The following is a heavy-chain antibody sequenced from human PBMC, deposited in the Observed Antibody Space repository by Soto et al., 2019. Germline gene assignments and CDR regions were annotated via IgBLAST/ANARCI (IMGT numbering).Heavy chain of an antibody. V-gene: IGHV3-48*03. Sequence: DVQVVESGGGLVQPGGSLRLSCVASGFTFSDYEMNWVRQAPGKGLEWVSYISDTGGTIYNGDSVRGRFTISRDNAKNSLYLEMNNLRAEDTALYYCEGGRRHYGMDVWGQGTTVIVSS. CDR3: EGGRRHYGMDV. J-gene: IGHJ6*02. CDR1: GFTFSDYE. CDR2: ISDTGGTI.